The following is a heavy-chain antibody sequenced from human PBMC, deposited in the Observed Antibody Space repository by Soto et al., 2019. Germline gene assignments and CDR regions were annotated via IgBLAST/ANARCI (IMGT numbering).Heavy chain of an antibody. J-gene: IGHJ5*02. V-gene: IGHV4-59*01. CDR3: ARYSYGNNWFDP. CDR2: IYYSGST. D-gene: IGHD5-18*01. CDR1: GGSISSYY. Sequence: SETLSLTCTVSGGSISSYYWSWIRQPPGKGLEWIGYIYYSGSTNYNPSLKSRVTISVDTSKNQFSLKLSSVTAADTAVYYCARYSYGNNWFDPWGQGTLVTVSS.